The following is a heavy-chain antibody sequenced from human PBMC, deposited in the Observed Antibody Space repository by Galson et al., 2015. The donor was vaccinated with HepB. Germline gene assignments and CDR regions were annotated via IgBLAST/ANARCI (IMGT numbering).Heavy chain of an antibody. CDR3: ARIRRVTGTAGQNYYGMHG. D-gene: IGHD1-14*01. CDR1: GFSLRTSGMC. Sequence: PALVKPTQTLTLTCTFSGFSLRTSGMCVSWIRQPPGKALEWLARIDWGDGKFYSTSLKTRLTISKDTSQNQVVLTMTNMDPVEAATYYCARIRRVTGTAGQNYYGMHGWGQGTTVTVTS. V-gene: IGHV2-70*17. CDR2: IDWGDGK. J-gene: IGHJ6*02.